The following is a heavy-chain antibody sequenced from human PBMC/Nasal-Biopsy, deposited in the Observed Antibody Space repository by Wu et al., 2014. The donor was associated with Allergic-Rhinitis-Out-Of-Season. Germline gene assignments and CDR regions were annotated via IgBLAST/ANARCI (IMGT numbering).Heavy chain of an antibody. Sequence: LRLSCAVSGITFRAYVMNWVRQTPGKGLEWVSAISASGGSTYYADSVKGRFTISRDNSKNTLFLQMNSLRAEDTAVYYCATELKNYYDYTMGFDPWGQGTLVTVSS. CDR1: GITFRAYV. J-gene: IGHJ5*02. D-gene: IGHD3-22*01. CDR3: ATELKNYYDYTMGFDP. V-gene: IGHV3-23*01. CDR2: ISASGGST.